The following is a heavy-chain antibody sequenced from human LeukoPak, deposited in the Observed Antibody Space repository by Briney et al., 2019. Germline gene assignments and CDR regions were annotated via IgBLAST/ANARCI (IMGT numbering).Heavy chain of an antibody. Sequence: SETLSLTCAVYGGSFSDYYWSWIRQPPGKGLEWIGEINHSGSTNYNPSLKSRVTISVDTSKNQFSLKLSSVTAADTAVYYCARGFPYYDFWSGYYKRGYYFDYWGQGTLVTVSS. CDR1: GGSFSDYY. CDR2: INHSGST. CDR3: ARGFPYYDFWSGYYKRGYYFDY. J-gene: IGHJ4*02. D-gene: IGHD3-3*01. V-gene: IGHV4-34*01.